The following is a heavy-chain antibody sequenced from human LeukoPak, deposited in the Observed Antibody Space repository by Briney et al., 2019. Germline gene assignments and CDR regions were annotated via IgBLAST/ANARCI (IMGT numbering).Heavy chain of an antibody. CDR1: GYSFTSYW. D-gene: IGHD1-1*01. Sequence: GESPKISCKGSGYSFTSYWIGWVRQMPGKGLEWMGIIYPGDSDTRYSPSFQGQVTISADKSISTAYLQWSSLKASDTAMYYCASRGRYNWNLPDAFDIWGQGTMVTVSS. CDR3: ASRGRYNWNLPDAFDI. V-gene: IGHV5-51*01. J-gene: IGHJ3*02. CDR2: IYPGDSDT.